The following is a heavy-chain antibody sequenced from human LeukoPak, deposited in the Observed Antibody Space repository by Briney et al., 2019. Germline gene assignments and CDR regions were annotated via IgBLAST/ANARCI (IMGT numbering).Heavy chain of an antibody. D-gene: IGHD1-26*01. J-gene: IGHJ6*02. CDR3: ARDQKWEVQEDNFIYYYYGMDV. V-gene: IGHV3-53*01. CDR1: GFSVGDNY. Sequence: GGSLRLSCAASGFSVGDNYMSWVRQDPGKGLEWVSVIYSSGEIYYIESVEGRFTISRDNSKNILYLQMNTLRAEDTAVYYCARDQKWEVQEDNFIYYYYGMDVWGQGTTVIFSS. CDR2: IYSSGEI.